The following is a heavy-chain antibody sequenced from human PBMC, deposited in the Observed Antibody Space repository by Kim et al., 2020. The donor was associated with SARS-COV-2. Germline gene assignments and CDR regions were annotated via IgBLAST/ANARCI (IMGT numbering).Heavy chain of an antibody. CDR2: INHSGST. V-gene: IGHV4-34*01. J-gene: IGHJ4*02. Sequence: SETLSLTCAVYGGSFSGYYWSWIRQPPGKGLEWIGEINHSGSTNYNPSLKSRVTISVDTSKNQFSLKLSSVTAADTAVYYCARTVLRYFDWYAPPPPPYFDYWGQGTLVTVSS. D-gene: IGHD3-9*01. CDR3: ARTVLRYFDWYAPPPPPYFDY. CDR1: GGSFSGYY.